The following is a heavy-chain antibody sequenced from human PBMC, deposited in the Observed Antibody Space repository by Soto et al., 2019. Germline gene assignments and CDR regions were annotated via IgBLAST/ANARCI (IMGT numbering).Heavy chain of an antibody. CDR2: ISAYNGNT. J-gene: IGHJ6*02. CDR3: ARDRIVVVITTDYYYGMDV. D-gene: IGHD3-22*01. V-gene: IGHV1-18*04. CDR1: GYTFTSYG. Sequence: ASVKVSCKASGYTFTSYGISWVRQAPGQGLEWMGWISAYNGNTNYAQKLQGRVTMTTDTSTSTAYMELRSLRSDDTAVYYCARDRIVVVITTDYYYGMDVWCQGTTVTVSS.